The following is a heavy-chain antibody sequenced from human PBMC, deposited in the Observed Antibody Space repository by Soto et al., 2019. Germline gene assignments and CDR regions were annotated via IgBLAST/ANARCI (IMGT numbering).Heavy chain of an antibody. Sequence: EEQLVESGGGLVQPGGSLRLSCAASGLTFSSYWMHWVRQAPGKGLVWVSRIKRDGSSTSYADSVEGRFTISRDNAKNTVYLQMNSLRGEDTAVYYCARDNVHGTYYTPSWGQGTLVTVSS. CDR3: ARDNVHGTYYTPS. V-gene: IGHV3-74*01. J-gene: IGHJ5*02. CDR2: IKRDGSST. CDR1: GLTFSSYW. D-gene: IGHD3-3*01.